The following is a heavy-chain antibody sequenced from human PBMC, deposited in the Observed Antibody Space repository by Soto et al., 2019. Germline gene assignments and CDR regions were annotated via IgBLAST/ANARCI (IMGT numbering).Heavy chain of an antibody. Sequence: GGSLRLSCAASGFTFSSYAMSWVRQAPGKGLEWVSAISGSGGSTYYADSVKGRFTISRDNSKNTLYLQMNSLRAEDTAVYYCAKGSFMDFWSGYYWDYWGQGTLVTVPQ. D-gene: IGHD3-3*01. J-gene: IGHJ4*02. CDR3: AKGSFMDFWSGYYWDY. CDR1: GFTFSSYA. CDR2: ISGSGGST. V-gene: IGHV3-23*01.